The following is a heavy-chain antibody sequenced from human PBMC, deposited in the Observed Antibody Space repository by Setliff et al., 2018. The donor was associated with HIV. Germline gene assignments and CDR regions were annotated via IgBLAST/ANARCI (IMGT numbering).Heavy chain of an antibody. CDR2: IYYSGTT. J-gene: IGHJ6*03. Sequence: SETLSLTCIVSGGSIRSYYWSWIRQPPGKGLEWIGYIYYSGTTKYNPSLKSRVTISVDTSKNQSSLKLSSVTAADTAVYYCASEAWTSYRSSSGYYYYYMDVWGKGTTVTVSS. D-gene: IGHD6-6*01. V-gene: IGHV4-59*01. CDR3: ASEAWTSYRSSSGYYYYYMDV. CDR1: GGSIRSYY.